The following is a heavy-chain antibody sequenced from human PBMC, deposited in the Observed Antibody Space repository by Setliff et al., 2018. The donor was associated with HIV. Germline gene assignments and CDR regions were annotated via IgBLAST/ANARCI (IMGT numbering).Heavy chain of an antibody. CDR3: ARDRAYASFDY. J-gene: IGHJ4*02. D-gene: IGHD3-16*01. V-gene: IGHV3-7*03. Sequence: PGGSLRLSCAASGFTFTISWMNWVRQAPGKGPEWVANINPDGSHRDYVYSVKGRFTISRDNAKNSLYLKMNSLRAEDTAVYYCARDRAYASFDYWGQGALVTVSS. CDR2: INPDGSHR. CDR1: GFTFTISW.